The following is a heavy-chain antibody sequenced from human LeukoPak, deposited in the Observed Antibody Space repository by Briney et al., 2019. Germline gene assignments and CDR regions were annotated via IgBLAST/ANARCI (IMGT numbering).Heavy chain of an antibody. Sequence: SEALSLTCTVSGGSVSSYYWSWIRQPPGKGLEWIGYIYYSGSTSYNPSLKSRVTISVDTSKNQFSLNLTSVTAADTAVYYCARSGSTAFDYWGQGTLVTVSS. D-gene: IGHD1-26*01. CDR2: IYYSGST. V-gene: IGHV4-59*02. CDR1: GGSVSSYY. CDR3: ARSGSTAFDY. J-gene: IGHJ4*02.